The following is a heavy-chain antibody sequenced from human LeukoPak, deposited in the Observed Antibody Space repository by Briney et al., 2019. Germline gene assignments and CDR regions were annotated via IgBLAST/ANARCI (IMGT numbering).Heavy chain of an antibody. CDR2: IYTSGTT. J-gene: IGHJ4*02. Sequence: SQTLSLTCTVSSGSVSSVSYYWSWIRQPAGKGLEWIGRIYTSGTTSYNTSLKSRLTISIDTSRNQFSLKLSSVTAADTAMYYCVREVGYCSGGNCYVPYYFDYWGQGILVTVSS. CDR3: VREVGYCSGGNCYVPYYFDY. CDR1: SGSVSSVSYY. D-gene: IGHD2-15*01. V-gene: IGHV4-61*02.